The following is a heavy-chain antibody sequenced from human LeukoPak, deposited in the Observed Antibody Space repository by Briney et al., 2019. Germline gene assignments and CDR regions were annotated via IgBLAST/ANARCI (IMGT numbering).Heavy chain of an antibody. J-gene: IGHJ6*02. CDR1: GFTFSNAW. V-gene: IGHV3-15*01. CDR2: IKSKTDGGTT. Sequence: PGGSLRLSCAASGFTFSNAWMSWVRQAPGKGLEWVGRIKSKTDGGTTDYAAPVKGRFTISRDDSKNTLYLQMSSLKTEDTAVYYCTTDVDTVIGMDVWGQGTTVTVSS. D-gene: IGHD5-18*01. CDR3: TTDVDTVIGMDV.